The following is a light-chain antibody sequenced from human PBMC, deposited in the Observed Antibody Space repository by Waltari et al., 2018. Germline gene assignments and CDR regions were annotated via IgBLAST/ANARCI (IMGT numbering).Light chain of an antibody. CDR3: QQYNNYPFT. Sequence: DIQMTQSPSTLSASVGDRVTITCRASQSISSWLAWYQQKPGKAPTLLIYKASSLESGVPSRFSGSGSGTEFTLTISSLQPDDFATYYCQQYNNYPFTFGPGTKVDIK. V-gene: IGKV1-5*03. J-gene: IGKJ3*01. CDR2: KAS. CDR1: QSISSW.